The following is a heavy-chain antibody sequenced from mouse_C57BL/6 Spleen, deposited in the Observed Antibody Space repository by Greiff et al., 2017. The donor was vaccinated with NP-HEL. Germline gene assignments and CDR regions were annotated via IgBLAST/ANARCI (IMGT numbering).Heavy chain of an antibody. CDR3: ARPDYYGSSPYWYFDV. D-gene: IGHD1-1*01. V-gene: IGHV7-3*01. CDR1: GFTFTDYY. J-gene: IGHJ1*03. Sequence: EVMLVESGGGLVQPGGSLSLSCAASGFTFTDYYMSWVRQPPGKALEWLGFIRNKANGYTTEYSASVKGRFTISRDNSQSILYLQMNALRAEDSATYYCARPDYYGSSPYWYFDVWGTGTTVTVSS. CDR2: IRNKANGYTT.